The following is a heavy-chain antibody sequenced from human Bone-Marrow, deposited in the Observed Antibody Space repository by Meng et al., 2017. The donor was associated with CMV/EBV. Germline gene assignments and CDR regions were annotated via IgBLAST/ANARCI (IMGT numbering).Heavy chain of an antibody. CDR2: IRFDGSNK. V-gene: IGHV3-30*02. J-gene: IGHJ5*02. CDR3: AKERGLYSSSFNWFDP. Sequence: GESLKISCAASGFTFSSYGMHWVRQAPDKGLEWVAFIRFDGSNKYYADSVKGRFTISRDNSKNTLYLQMNSRRAEDTAVYYCAKERGLYSSSFNWFDPWGQGTLVTVSS. D-gene: IGHD6-13*01. CDR1: GFTFSSYG.